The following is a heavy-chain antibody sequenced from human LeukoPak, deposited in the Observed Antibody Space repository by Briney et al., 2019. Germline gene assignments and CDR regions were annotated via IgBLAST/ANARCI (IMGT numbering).Heavy chain of an antibody. J-gene: IGHJ6*02. CDR2: ISWNSGSI. V-gene: IGHV3-9*01. Sequence: PGGSLRLSCAASGFTFDDYAMHWVRQAPGKGLEWVSGISWNSGSIGYADSVKGRFTISRDNAKNSLYLQMNSLRAEDTALYYXXXXXXXXXXXXXXXIGAYYYYYYGMDVWGQGTTVTVSS. CDR3: XXXXXXXXXXXXXXIGAYYYYYYGMDV. D-gene: IGHD3-22*01. CDR1: GFTFDDYA.